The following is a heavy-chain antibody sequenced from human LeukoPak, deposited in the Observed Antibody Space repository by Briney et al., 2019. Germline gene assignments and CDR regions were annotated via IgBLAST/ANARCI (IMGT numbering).Heavy chain of an antibody. Sequence: GGSLRLSCAASGFTFSSYSMNWVRQAPGKGLEWVSSISSSSSYIYYADSVKGRFTISRDNSKTTLYLHMNSLRDDDTAVYYCAKGQYSSTWYIFDYWGQGTLVIVSS. D-gene: IGHD6-13*01. CDR2: ISSSSSYI. V-gene: IGHV3-21*04. CDR1: GFTFSSYS. CDR3: AKGQYSSTWYIFDY. J-gene: IGHJ4*02.